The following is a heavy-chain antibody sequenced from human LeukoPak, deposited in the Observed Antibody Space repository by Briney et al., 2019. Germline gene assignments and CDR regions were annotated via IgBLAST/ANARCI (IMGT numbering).Heavy chain of an antibody. D-gene: IGHD5-18*01. CDR2: INPNSGGT. Sequence: ASVKVSCKASGYTFTGYYMHWVRQAPGQGLEWMGWINPNSGGTNYAQKFQGRVTMTRNTSISTAYMELSSLRSEDTAVYYCARGQRIQLWKNYYYYYMDVWGKGTTVTISS. CDR1: GYTFTGYY. J-gene: IGHJ6*03. CDR3: ARGQRIQLWKNYYYYYMDV. V-gene: IGHV1-2*02.